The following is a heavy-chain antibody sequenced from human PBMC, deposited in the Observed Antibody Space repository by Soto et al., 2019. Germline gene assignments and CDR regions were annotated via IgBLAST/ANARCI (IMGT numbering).Heavy chain of an antibody. CDR1: GFTFSTYA. CDR3: SDYRMDV. CDR2: ISGNGGST. J-gene: IGHJ6*02. V-gene: IGHV3-23*01. Sequence: QPGGSLRLSCAASGFTFSTYAMTWVRQAPGKGLEWVSGISGNGGSTYYADSVKGRFTISRDNSKNTLYLQMNSLRADDTAVYYCSDYRMDVWGQGTTVTVSS.